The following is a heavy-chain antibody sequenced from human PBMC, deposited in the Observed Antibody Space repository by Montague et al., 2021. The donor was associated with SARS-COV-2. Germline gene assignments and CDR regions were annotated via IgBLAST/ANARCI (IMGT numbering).Heavy chain of an antibody. CDR2: NYYSGST. CDR3: ARARRGSGSGSYFDILVYWFDP. Sequence: TLSLTCTVSGGSISSGRYYWSWIRQHQGKDLEWIGYNYYSGSTYYNPSLKSRVTISVDTSKNQFSLKLSSVTAADTAVYYCARARRGSGSGSYFDILVYWFDPWGQGTLVTVSS. J-gene: IGHJ5*02. D-gene: IGHD3-10*01. V-gene: IGHV4-31*03. CDR1: GGSISSGRYY.